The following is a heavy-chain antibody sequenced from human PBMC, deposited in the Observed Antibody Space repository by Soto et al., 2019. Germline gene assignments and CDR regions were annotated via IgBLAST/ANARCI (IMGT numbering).Heavy chain of an antibody. CDR3: MLGSGWKDFDY. Sequence: PSETPSLTCTVSGGSISSGDYYWSWIRQPPGKGLEWIGYIYYSGSTYYNPSLKSRVTISVDTSKNQFSLKLSSVTAADTAVYYCMLGSGWKDFDYWGQGTLVTVSS. CDR2: IYYSGST. V-gene: IGHV4-30-4*01. CDR1: GGSISSGDYY. D-gene: IGHD3-22*01. J-gene: IGHJ4*02.